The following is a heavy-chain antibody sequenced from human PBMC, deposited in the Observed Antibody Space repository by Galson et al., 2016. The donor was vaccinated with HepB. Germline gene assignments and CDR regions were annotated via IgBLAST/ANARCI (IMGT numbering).Heavy chain of an antibody. J-gene: IGHJ6*04. Sequence: SETLSLTCSVSGGSISSNFWSWLRQPPEKGLEWIGYIYYSGSTNYSPSLKSRVTISLDTSKNQFPLKLTSVTAADTAVYYCARDLSVAGLGYYNNGMDVWGKGITVTVSS. CDR2: IYYSGST. V-gene: IGHV4-59*01. CDR3: ARDLSVAGLGYYNNGMDV. CDR1: GGSISSNF. D-gene: IGHD6-19*01.